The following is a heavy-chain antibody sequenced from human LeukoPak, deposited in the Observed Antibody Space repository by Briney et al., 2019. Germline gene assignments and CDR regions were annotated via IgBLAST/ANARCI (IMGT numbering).Heavy chain of an antibody. V-gene: IGHV3-66*01. CDR1: GFTVSSNY. Sequence: GGSLRLSCAASGFTVSSNYMSWVRQAPGKGLEWVSVIYSGGSTYYADSVKGRFTIYRDNSKNTLYLQMNSLRAEDTAVYYCACGSGGSSGYYFENWFDPWGQGTLVTVSS. CDR3: ACGSGGSSGYYFENWFDP. J-gene: IGHJ5*02. D-gene: IGHD3-22*01. CDR2: IYSGGST.